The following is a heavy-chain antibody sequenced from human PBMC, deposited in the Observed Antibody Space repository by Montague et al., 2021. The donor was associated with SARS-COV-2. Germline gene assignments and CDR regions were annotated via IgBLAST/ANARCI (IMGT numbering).Heavy chain of an antibody. CDR3: ARGGLAGGNYDIWSFSYTSPLDY. V-gene: IGHV4-34*01. D-gene: IGHD3-3*01. CDR1: GGTFSAHS. CDR2: INHRGST. Sequence: SETLSLTCAVYGGTFSAHSWSWVRQSPGKGLEWIGEINHRGSTTYMSSLKSRVTMSVDTSKNQFSLKLSSVTAADTAIYYCARGGLAGGNYDIWSFSYTSPLDYWGRGTLVTVPS. J-gene: IGHJ4*02.